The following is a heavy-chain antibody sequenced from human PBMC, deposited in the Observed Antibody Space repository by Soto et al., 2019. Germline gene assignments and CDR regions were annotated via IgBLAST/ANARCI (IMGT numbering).Heavy chain of an antibody. CDR2: IVPILGRA. V-gene: IGHV1-69*02. Sequence: QVQLVQSGAEVKKPGSSVKVSCKASGGTFSSYTIGWGRQAPGQGLEWMGRIVPILGRANYAQQIEGRVKSRADTSTSTAYMDLSSLISEATAVYSRATTWHRAYSGYDFRRPWDFDLWGPGTLVTVSS. J-gene: IGHJ2*01. CDR1: GGTFSSYT. CDR3: ATTWHRAYSGYDFRRPWDFDL. D-gene: IGHD5-12*01.